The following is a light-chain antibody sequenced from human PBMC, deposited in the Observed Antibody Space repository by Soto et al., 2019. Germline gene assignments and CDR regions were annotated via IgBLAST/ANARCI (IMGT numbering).Light chain of an antibody. CDR1: TGPVTSGHY. CDR3: LLSYSGARPVV. J-gene: IGLJ2*01. CDR2: DTD. Sequence: QAVVTQEPSVTVSPGGTVTLTCDSSTGPVTSGHYPYWFQQKPGQAPTTLIFDTDKRHSWTPARFSGSLLGGKAALTLSGAQPEDEADYYCLLSYSGARPVVFGGGTKLTVL. V-gene: IGLV7-46*01.